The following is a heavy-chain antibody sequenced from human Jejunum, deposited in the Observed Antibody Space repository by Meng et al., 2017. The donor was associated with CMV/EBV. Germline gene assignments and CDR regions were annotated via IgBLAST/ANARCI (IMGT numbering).Heavy chain of an antibody. CDR1: FTFSSYA. Sequence: FTFSSYAMHWVRQAPGEGLEWVAFIRNDGVNNYYADSVKSQFTISRDNAKNTLFLQMNSLRADDTALYYCAKGQRTSIYYYGMDVWGQGTTVTVSS. CDR2: IRNDGVNN. V-gene: IGHV3-30*02. J-gene: IGHJ6*02. D-gene: IGHD2-2*01. CDR3: AKGQRTSIYYYGMDV.